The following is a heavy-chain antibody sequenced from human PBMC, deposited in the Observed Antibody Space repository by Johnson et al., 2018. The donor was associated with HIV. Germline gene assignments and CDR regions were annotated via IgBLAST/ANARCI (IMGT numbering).Heavy chain of an antibody. CDR2: ISSSGSTI. D-gene: IGHD2-21*01. V-gene: IGHV3-11*04. J-gene: IGHJ3*01. CDR1: GFTFSDYY. CDR3: AKSIVVVIAGNNDDAFDV. Sequence: QMLLVESGGGLVKPGGSLRLSCAASGFTFSDYYMSWIRQAPGKGLEWVSYISSSGSTIYYADSVKGRFTISRDNPKNTLYLQMNSLRYEDTAVYYCAKSIVVVIAGNNDDAFDVWGQGTVVTVSS.